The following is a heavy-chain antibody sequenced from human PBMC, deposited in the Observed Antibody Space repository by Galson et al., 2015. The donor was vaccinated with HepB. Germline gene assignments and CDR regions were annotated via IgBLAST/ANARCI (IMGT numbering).Heavy chain of an antibody. V-gene: IGHV3-66*01. CDR3: ASLRSWGFTAHDAFDI. Sequence: SLRLSCAASGFTVSSNYMSWVRQAPGKGLEWVSVIYSGGSTYYADSVKGRFTISRDNSKNTLYLQMNSLRAEDTAVYYCASLRSWGFTAHDAFDIWGQGTMVTVSS. CDR2: IYSGGST. D-gene: IGHD7-27*01. J-gene: IGHJ3*02. CDR1: GFTVSSNY.